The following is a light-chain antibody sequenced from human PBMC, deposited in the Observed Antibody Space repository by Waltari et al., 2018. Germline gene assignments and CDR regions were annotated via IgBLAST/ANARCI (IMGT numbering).Light chain of an antibody. V-gene: IGKV3-11*01. J-gene: IGKJ4*01. CDR1: QSVGSL. CDR3: QQRSSWPLT. CDR2: DAS. Sequence: EILLTQSPATLSLSPGERATLSCRASQSVGSLLGWYQQKPGQAPRVVIYDASNRATDFPARVSGSGSGTDFTLTISSLEPEDFAVYYCQQRSSWPLTFGGGTKVELK.